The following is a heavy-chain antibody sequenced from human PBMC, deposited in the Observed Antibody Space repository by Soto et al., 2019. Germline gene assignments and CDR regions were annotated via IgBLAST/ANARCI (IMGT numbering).Heavy chain of an antibody. Sequence: QVQLQQWGAGLLKPSETLSLTCAVYGGSFSGYYWSWIRQPPGKGLEWIGEINHSGSTNYNPSLKSRVTISVDTSKNQFSLKLSSVTAADTAVYYCARSEVAAIDYWGQGTLVTVSS. CDR2: INHSGST. J-gene: IGHJ4*02. D-gene: IGHD2-15*01. CDR3: ARSEVAAIDY. CDR1: GGSFSGYY. V-gene: IGHV4-34*01.